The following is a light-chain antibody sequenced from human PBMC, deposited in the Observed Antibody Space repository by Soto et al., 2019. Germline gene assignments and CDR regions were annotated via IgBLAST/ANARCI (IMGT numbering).Light chain of an antibody. CDR1: QGVSNW. CDR3: QQANSFPRT. Sequence: DIQMTQSPSSVAASVGGRVTITCRASQGVSNWLAWYQQKPGKAPKLLIYSASSLQSGVPSRFSGSGSGTEFTLTISRLQPEDFATYYCQQANSFPRTFGQGTKVEIK. V-gene: IGKV1-12*01. J-gene: IGKJ1*01. CDR2: SAS.